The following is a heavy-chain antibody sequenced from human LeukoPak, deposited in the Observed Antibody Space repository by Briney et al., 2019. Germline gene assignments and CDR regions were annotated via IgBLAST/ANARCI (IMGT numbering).Heavy chain of an antibody. D-gene: IGHD1-1*01. CDR2: ISGSGGST. CDR3: ARDPYNWNDEEAFDI. J-gene: IGHJ3*02. CDR1: GFTFSIYA. V-gene: IGHV3-23*01. Sequence: PGGSLRLPCAASGFTFSIYAMSWVRQAPGKGLEWVSAISGSGGSTYYADSVKGRFTISRDNSKNTLYLQMNSLRAEDTAVYYCARDPYNWNDEEAFDIWGQGTMVTVSS.